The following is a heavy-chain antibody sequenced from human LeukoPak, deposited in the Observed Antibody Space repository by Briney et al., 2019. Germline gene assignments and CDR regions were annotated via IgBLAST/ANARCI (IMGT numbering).Heavy chain of an antibody. CDR2: IYSGGST. CDR3: ARDSWGDYYDSSGYYDY. J-gene: IGHJ4*02. Sequence: GGSLRLSCAASEFSVGSNYMTWVRQAPGKGLEWVSLIYSGGSTYYADSVKGRFTISRDNSKNTLYLQMNSLRAEDTAVYYCARDSWGDYYDSSGYYDYWGQGTLVTVSS. V-gene: IGHV3-66*01. CDR1: EFSVGSNY. D-gene: IGHD3-22*01.